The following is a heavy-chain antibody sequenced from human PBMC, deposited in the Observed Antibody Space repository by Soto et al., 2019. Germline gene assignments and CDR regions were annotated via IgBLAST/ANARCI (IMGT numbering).Heavy chain of an antibody. CDR3: AKDREYYYDSSGYHYDAFAI. CDR2: ISGSGGTT. J-gene: IGHJ3*02. Sequence: GGSLRLSCSASGFTFSSYAMSWVRQAPGKGLEWVSTISGSGGTTYYADSVKGRFTISRDNSKNTLYLQMNNLRAEDTAVYYCAKDREYYYDSSGYHYDAFAIWGQGTMVTVSS. V-gene: IGHV3-23*01. D-gene: IGHD3-22*01. CDR1: GFTFSSYA.